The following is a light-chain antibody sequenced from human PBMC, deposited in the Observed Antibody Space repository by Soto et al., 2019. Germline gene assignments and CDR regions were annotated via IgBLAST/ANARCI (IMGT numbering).Light chain of an antibody. CDR3: SAYTARSTLV. J-gene: IGLJ3*02. CDR2: EVR. CDR1: MRDVGAYNL. V-gene: IGLV2-14*01. Sequence: QSALTQPASVSGSAGQSITISCSGTMRDVGAYNLASWYQQHPGTAPKLINYEVRNRPSGISSRFSGPRSGNTASLTISGLQSEDEGDYYCSAYTARSTLVFGGGTKLTVL.